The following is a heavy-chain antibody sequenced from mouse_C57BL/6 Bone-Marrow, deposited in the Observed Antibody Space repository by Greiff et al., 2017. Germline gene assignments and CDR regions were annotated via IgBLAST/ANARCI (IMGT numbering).Heavy chain of an antibody. CDR3: ARNGYYFDY. V-gene: IGHV1-72*01. J-gene: IGHJ2*01. CDR1: GYNFTRYW. D-gene: IGHD2-2*01. CDR2: IDPNSGST. Sequence: QVQLQQPGAELVKPGASVKMSCKASGYNFTRYWMHWVKQRPGRGLEWIGRIDPNSGSTQYNEKFKSKATLTVDTPSSTADMQLSSLTSDDSAVYVCARNGYYFDYLGQGTTLTVSS.